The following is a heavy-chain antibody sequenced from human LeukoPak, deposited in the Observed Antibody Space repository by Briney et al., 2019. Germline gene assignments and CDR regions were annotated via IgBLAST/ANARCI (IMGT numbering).Heavy chain of an antibody. CDR3: ARAVGFDSSA. V-gene: IGHV4-34*01. J-gene: IGHJ5*02. Sequence: SETLSLTCAVYGGSFSGYYWSWIRQPPGKGLEWIGEINHSGSTNYNPSLKSRVTISVDTSKNQFSLKLSSVTAADTAVYYCARAVGFDSSAWGQGTLVTVSS. CDR1: GGSFSGYY. CDR2: INHSGST. D-gene: IGHD3-22*01.